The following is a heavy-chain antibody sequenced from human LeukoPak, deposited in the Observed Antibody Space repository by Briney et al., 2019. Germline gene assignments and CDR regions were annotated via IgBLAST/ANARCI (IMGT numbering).Heavy chain of an antibody. CDR1: GFTFSSYA. Sequence: GRSLRLSCAASGFTFSSYAMHWVRQAPGKGLEWVAVISYDGSNKYYADSVKGRFTIPRDNSKNTLYLQMNSLRAEDTAVYYCAREGRGAYNWNYVSWFDPWGQGTLVTVSS. D-gene: IGHD1-7*01. J-gene: IGHJ5*02. CDR2: ISYDGSNK. V-gene: IGHV3-30*01. CDR3: AREGRGAYNWNYVSWFDP.